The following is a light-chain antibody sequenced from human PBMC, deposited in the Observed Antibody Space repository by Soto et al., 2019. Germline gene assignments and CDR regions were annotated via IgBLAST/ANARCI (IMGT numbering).Light chain of an antibody. CDR3: QVWDGSSDHTVV. CDR2: YDS. J-gene: IGLJ2*01. Sequence: SYELTQPPSVSVAPGKTARITCGGNNIETKLVNWYQQRPGQAPVLLIYYDSDRPSGIPERFSGSNSGNTATLTISRVEAGDEADYYCQVWDGSSDHTVVFGGGTQLTVL. V-gene: IGLV3-21*04. CDR1: NIETKL.